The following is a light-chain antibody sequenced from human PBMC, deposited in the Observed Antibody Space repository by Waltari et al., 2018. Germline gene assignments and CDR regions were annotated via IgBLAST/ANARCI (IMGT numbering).Light chain of an antibody. J-gene: IGLJ2*01. CDR2: EDT. CDR3: CSYTDSTTLV. V-gene: IGLV2-23*01. Sequence: QSALTQPASVSGSPGQSLTLSCPGTSSDVGNSNFVSWYQHHPGKAPRLMIYEDTKRHSGVSNRFSGSKSGNTASLTISGLQAEDEADYYCCSYTDSTTLVFGGGTGLTVL. CDR1: SSDVGNSNF.